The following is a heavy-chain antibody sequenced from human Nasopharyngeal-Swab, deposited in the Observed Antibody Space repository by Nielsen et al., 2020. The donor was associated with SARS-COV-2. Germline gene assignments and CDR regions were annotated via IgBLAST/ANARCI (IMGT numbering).Heavy chain of an antibody. D-gene: IGHD4-17*01. Sequence: GESLKISCAASGFTFSSYVFHWVRQAPGKGLEWVAAISNDGGNKYYADSVKGRFTISRDNSKNTLYLQTDSLRADDTAVYYCARDAPAHYGAFYWGRGTLVTVSS. J-gene: IGHJ4*02. CDR2: ISNDGGNK. CDR1: GFTFSSYV. V-gene: IGHV3-30*04. CDR3: ARDAPAHYGAFY.